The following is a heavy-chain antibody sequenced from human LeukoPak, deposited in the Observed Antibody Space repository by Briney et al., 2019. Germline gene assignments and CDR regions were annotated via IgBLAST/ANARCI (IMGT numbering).Heavy chain of an antibody. Sequence: PSETLSLTCAVYGGSFSGYYWSWIRQPPGEGLEWIGEINHSGSTNYNPSLKSRVTISVDTSKNQFSLKLSSVTAADTAVYYCARGYGDYELDYWGQGTLVTVSS. D-gene: IGHD4-17*01. CDR2: INHSGST. CDR3: ARGYGDYELDY. V-gene: IGHV4-34*01. CDR1: GGSFSGYY. J-gene: IGHJ4*02.